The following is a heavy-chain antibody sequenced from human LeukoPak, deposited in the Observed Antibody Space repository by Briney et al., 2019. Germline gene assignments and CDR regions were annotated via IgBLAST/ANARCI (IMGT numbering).Heavy chain of an antibody. Sequence: GGSLRLSSAASGFTFDDYGMGWVRQAPGKGLEWVSAINWNGGSIGYADSVKGRFTISRDNAKNSLYLQMNNLRAEDTALYYCAKLPGVSAAGYFDYWGQGTLVTVSS. CDR1: GFTFDDYG. V-gene: IGHV3-20*03. D-gene: IGHD6-13*01. CDR2: INWNGGSI. J-gene: IGHJ4*02. CDR3: AKLPGVSAAGYFDY.